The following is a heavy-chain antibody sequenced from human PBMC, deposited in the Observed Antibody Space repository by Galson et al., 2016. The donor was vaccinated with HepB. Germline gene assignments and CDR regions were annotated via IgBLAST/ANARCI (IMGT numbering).Heavy chain of an antibody. Sequence: SVKVSCKASGGTFSSYAISWVRQARGQGLEWMGGIIPIFGTANYAQKFQGRVTITADESTSTAYMELSSLRSEDTAVYYCARDLYCGGDCYLVYWGQGTLVTVSS. CDR2: IIPIFGTA. J-gene: IGHJ4*02. V-gene: IGHV1-69*13. CDR1: GGTFSSYA. D-gene: IGHD2-21*02. CDR3: ARDLYCGGDCYLVY.